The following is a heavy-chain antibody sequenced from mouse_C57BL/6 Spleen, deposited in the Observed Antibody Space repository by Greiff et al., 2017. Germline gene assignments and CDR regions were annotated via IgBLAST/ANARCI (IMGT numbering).Heavy chain of an antibody. Sequence: QVQLQQSGAELVRPGASVTLSCKASGYTFTDYEMHWVKQTPVHGLEWIGAIDPETGGTAYNQKFKGKAILTADKSSSTAYMELRSLTSEDSAVYYCTREGYPDCFDYWGQGTTLTVSA. CDR3: TREGYPDCFDY. CDR2: IDPETGGT. D-gene: IGHD3-1*01. J-gene: IGHJ2*01. V-gene: IGHV1-15*01. CDR1: GYTFTDYE.